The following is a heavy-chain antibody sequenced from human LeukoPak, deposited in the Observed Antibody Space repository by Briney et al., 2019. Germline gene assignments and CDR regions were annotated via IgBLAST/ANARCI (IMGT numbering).Heavy chain of an antibody. CDR2: INHSGST. Sequence: PSETLSLTCAVYGGSFSGYYWSWIRQPPGKGLEWIGEINHSGSTNYNPSLTSRVTISVDTSKNQFSLKLSSVTAADTAVYYCARVVRGCSYGYLYYFDYWGQGTLVTVSS. J-gene: IGHJ4*02. D-gene: IGHD5-18*01. V-gene: IGHV4-34*01. CDR3: ARVVRGCSYGYLYYFDY. CDR1: GGSFSGYY.